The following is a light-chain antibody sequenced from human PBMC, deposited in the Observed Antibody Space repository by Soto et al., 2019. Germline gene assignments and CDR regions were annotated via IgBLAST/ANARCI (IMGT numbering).Light chain of an antibody. CDR2: GNS. Sequence: QPVLTHPPSVSGAPGQRVTISCTGSSSNIGAGYDVHWYQQLPGTAPKLLIYGNSNRPSGVPDRFSGSKSGTSASLAITGLQAEDEADYYCQSYDSSLSGSAVVFGGGTKVTVL. J-gene: IGLJ2*01. V-gene: IGLV1-40*01. CDR3: QSYDSSLSGSAVV. CDR1: SSNIGAGYD.